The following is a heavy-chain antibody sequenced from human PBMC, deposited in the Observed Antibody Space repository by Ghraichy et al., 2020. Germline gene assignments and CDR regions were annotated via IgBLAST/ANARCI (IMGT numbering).Heavy chain of an antibody. CDR3: ARGGSYYDFWSGYYAGWFDP. CDR1: GFTFSDYY. D-gene: IGHD3-3*01. V-gene: IGHV3-11*01. CDR2: ISSSGSTI. Sequence: GESLNISCAASGFTFSDYYMSWIRQAPGKGLEWVSYISSSGSTIYYADSVKGRFTISRDNAKNSLYLQMNSLRAEDTAVYYCARGGSYYDFWSGYYAGWFDPWGQGTLVTVSS. J-gene: IGHJ5*02.